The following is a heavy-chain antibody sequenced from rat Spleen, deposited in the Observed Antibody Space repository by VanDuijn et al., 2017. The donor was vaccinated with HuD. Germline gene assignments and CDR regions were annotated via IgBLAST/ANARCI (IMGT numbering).Heavy chain of an antibody. CDR3: ARFLQWYGGYYVYFDY. CDR1: GYSITNNY. D-gene: IGHD1-1*01. CDR2: ISYSGST. J-gene: IGHJ2*01. V-gene: IGHV3-1*01. Sequence: EIQLQESGPGLVKPSQSLSLTCSVTGYSITNNYWGWIRKFPGNKMEWIGHISYSGSTNYNPSLKSRISITRDTSKNQFFVQLNSVTAEDTATYYCARFLQWYGGYYVYFDYWGQGVMVTVSS.